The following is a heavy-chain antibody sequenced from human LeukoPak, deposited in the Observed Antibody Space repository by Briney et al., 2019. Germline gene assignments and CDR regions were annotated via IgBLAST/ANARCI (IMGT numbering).Heavy chain of an antibody. D-gene: IGHD6-13*01. CDR3: ARGALAAAGTWFDP. CDR1: GFTFSSYG. V-gene: IGHV3-21*01. Sequence: GRSLRLSCAASGFTFSSYGMHWVRQAPGKGLEWVSSISSSSSYIYYADSVKGRFTISRDNAKNSLYLQMNSLRAEDTAVYYCARGALAAAGTWFDPWGQGTLVTVSS. J-gene: IGHJ5*02. CDR2: ISSSSSYI.